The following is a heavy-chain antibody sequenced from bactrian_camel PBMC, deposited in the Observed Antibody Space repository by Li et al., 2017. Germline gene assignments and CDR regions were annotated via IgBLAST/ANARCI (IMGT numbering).Heavy chain of an antibody. Sequence: DVQLVESGGGLVQPGGSLRLSCAASGFTFSSSAMSWVRRAPGKGLEWVSAVNIGGRGTDYSESVKGRFTISRDSAKNTLYLQLNSLKTEDTAMYYCAKLGTRWSEFPYWGQGTQVTVS. D-gene: IGHD5*01. CDR1: GFTFSSSA. J-gene: IGHJ4*01. CDR2: VNIGGRGT. CDR3: AKLGTRWSEFPY. V-gene: IGHV3S31*01.